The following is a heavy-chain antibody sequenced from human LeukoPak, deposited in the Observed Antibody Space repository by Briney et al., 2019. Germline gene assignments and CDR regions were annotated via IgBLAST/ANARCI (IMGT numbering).Heavy chain of an antibody. Sequence: GASVKASCKASGYTFNNHYMYWVRQAPGQGLEWMGVINPSGGSTSYAQKFQGRVTMTRDTSTRTVYMEMNSLRSEDTAVYYCARTQYMVGGTGALYYYYGMDVWGQGTTVTVSS. CDR3: ARTQYMVGGTGALYYYYGMDV. J-gene: IGHJ6*02. CDR2: INPSGGST. V-gene: IGHV1-46*02. CDR1: GYTFNNHY. D-gene: IGHD1-26*01.